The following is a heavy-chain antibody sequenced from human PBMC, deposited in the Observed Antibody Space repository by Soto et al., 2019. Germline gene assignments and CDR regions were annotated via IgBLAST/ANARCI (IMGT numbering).Heavy chain of an antibody. Sequence: GGSLRLSCAASGFTFSSYGMHWVRQAPGKGLEWVAVIWYDGSNKYYADSVKGRFTISRDNSKNTLYLQMNSLRAEDTAVYYCARDPTTVTSTDLYYYYYYGMDVWGQGTTVTVSS. CDR3: ARDPTTVTSTDLYYYYYYGMDV. D-gene: IGHD4-17*01. V-gene: IGHV3-33*01. CDR2: IWYDGSNK. CDR1: GFTFSSYG. J-gene: IGHJ6*02.